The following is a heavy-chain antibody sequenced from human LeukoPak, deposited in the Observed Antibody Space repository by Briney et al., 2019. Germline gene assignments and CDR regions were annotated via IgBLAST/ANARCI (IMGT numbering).Heavy chain of an antibody. CDR3: AGSSTSFDY. CDR1: GGSISSGSYY. J-gene: IGHJ4*02. V-gene: IGHV4-61*02. D-gene: IGHD2-2*01. Sequence: SETLSLTCTVSGGSISSGSYYWSWIRQPAGKGLEWIGRIYTSGSTNYNPSLKSRVTISVDTSKNQFSLKLSSVAAADTAVYYCAGSSTSFDYWGQGTLVTVSS. CDR2: IYTSGST.